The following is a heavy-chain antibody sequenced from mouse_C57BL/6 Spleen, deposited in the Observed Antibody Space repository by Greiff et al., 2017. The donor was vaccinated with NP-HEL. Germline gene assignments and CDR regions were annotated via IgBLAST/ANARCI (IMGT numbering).Heavy chain of an antibody. CDR2: ISDGGSYT. V-gene: IGHV5-4*03. Sequence: EVMLVESGGGLVKPGGSLKLSCAASGFTFSSYAMSWVRQTPEKRLEWVATISDGGSYTYYPDNVKGRFTISRDNAKNNLYLQMSHLKSEDTAMYYCARGEGSPWFAYWGQGTLVTVSA. J-gene: IGHJ3*01. CDR3: ARGEGSPWFAY. CDR1: GFTFSSYA.